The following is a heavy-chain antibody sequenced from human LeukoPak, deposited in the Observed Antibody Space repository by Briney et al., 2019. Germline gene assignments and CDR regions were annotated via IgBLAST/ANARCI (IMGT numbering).Heavy chain of an antibody. CDR1: GYTFTSYD. Sequence: PGASVKVSCKASGYTFTSYDINWVRQAPGQGLEWMGGIIPIFGTANYAQKFQGRVTITADESTSTAYMELSSLRSEDTAVYYCARVIGGYTDDYYYYYGMDVWGQGTTVTVSS. CDR3: ARVIGGYTDDYYYYYGMDV. CDR2: IIPIFGTA. V-gene: IGHV1-69*13. J-gene: IGHJ6*02. D-gene: IGHD1-26*01.